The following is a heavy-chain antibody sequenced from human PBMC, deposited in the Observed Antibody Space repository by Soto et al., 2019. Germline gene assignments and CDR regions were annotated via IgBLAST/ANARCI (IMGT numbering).Heavy chain of an antibody. Sequence: QVQLQQWGAGLLKPSETLSLTCAVYGGSFSGYYWNWIRQPPGKGLEWIGEINHSGGANYNPSLKSRVTISVDTSKNPFSLKLSSVTAADTAVYYCASGWGRIFDYWGQGTLVTVSS. CDR2: INHSGGA. V-gene: IGHV4-34*01. CDR1: GGSFSGYY. CDR3: ASGWGRIFDY. D-gene: IGHD7-27*01. J-gene: IGHJ4*02.